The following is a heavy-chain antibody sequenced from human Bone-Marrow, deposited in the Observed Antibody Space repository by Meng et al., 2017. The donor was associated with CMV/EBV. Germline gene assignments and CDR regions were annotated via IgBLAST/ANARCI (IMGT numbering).Heavy chain of an antibody. D-gene: IGHD6-19*01. V-gene: IGHV3-7*01. J-gene: IGHJ5*02. CDR3: AREFTIAVARFDP. CDR2: IKQDGSEK. CDR1: GFTFSSYW. Sequence: GGSLRLSCAASGFTFSSYWMSWVRQAPGKGLEWVANIKQDGSEKYYVDSVKGRFTISRDNAKNSLYLQMNSLRAEDTAVYYCAREFTIAVARFDPWGQGNLVTVS.